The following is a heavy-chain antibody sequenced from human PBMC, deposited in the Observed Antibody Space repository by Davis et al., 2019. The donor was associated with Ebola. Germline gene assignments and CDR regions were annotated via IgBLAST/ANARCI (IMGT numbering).Heavy chain of an antibody. Sequence: GGSLRLSCKASGYSVTTYWISWVRQLPGKGLEWMGKIDPSDSDARYSPSFQGQVTLSADKSFATAYLQWRSLKASDTAMYYCARQGGGSGRLTSFDYWGRGTLVTVSS. J-gene: IGHJ4*02. CDR1: GYSVTTYW. V-gene: IGHV5-10-1*04. D-gene: IGHD1-26*01. CDR2: IDPSDSDA. CDR3: ARQGGGSGRLTSFDY.